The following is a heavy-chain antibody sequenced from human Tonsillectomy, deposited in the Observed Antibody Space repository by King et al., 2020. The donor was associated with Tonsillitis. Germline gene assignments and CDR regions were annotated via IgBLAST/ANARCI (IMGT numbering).Heavy chain of an antibody. CDR2: INPNSGGT. CDR3: ARYPSENYSYYSYGLDV. J-gene: IGHJ6*02. V-gene: IGHV1-2*02. D-gene: IGHD1-7*01. CDR1: GYTFSDHY. Sequence: QLVQSGAEVKRPGASVRVSCKASGYTFSDHYLHWVRQAPGQGLEWMGWINPNSGGTNYAQKFQGRVTMSRYTSISTAYMELSRLRSDDTAVYYCARYPSENYSYYSYGLDVWGPGTTVTVSS.